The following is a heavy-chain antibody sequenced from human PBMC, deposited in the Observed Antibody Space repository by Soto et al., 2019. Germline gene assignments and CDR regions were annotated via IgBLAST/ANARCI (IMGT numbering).Heavy chain of an antibody. CDR1: GGSVGSSSC. V-gene: IGHV4-4*02. J-gene: IGHJ6*02. Sequence: SETLSLTCAVSGGSVGSSSCWSWVRQAPGKGLEWIGEIYHSGTFNYNPSLASRVSVSVDKSTNQFSLNLNSVTAADTAVYYCVRSVQDANWAYKGMDVWGQGTTVTVSS. CDR2: IYHSGTF. CDR3: VRSVQDANWAYKGMDV. D-gene: IGHD2-8*01.